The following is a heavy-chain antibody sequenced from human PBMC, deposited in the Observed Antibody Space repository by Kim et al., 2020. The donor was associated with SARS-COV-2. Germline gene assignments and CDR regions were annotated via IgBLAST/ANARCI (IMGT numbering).Heavy chain of an antibody. CDR3: ARNSRDSSRWYAPECD. V-gene: IGHV1-69*04. J-gene: IGHJ4*02. D-gene: IGHD6-13*01. CDR2: IIPILGIA. Sequence: SVKVSCKASGGTFSSYAISWVRQAPGQGLEWMGRIIPILGIANYAQKFQGRVTITADKSTSTAYMELSSLRSEDTAVYYCARNSRDSSRWYAPECDWGQGTLVTVSS. CDR1: GGTFSSYA.